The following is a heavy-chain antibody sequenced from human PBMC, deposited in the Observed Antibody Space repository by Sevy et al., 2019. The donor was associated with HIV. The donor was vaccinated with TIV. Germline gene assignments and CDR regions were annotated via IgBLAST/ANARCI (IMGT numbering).Heavy chain of an antibody. D-gene: IGHD3-16*01. Sequence: SETLSLTCTVSGGSISSYYWSWIRQPPGKGLEWIGYIYYSGSTNYNPSLKSRVTISVDTSKNQFSLKQSSVTAADTAVYYCAGTGGADAFDIWGPGTMVTVSS. CDR3: AGTGGADAFDI. CDR1: GGSISSYY. CDR2: IYYSGST. V-gene: IGHV4-59*08. J-gene: IGHJ3*02.